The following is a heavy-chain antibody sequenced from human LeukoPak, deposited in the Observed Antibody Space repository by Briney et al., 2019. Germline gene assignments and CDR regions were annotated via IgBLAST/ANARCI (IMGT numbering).Heavy chain of an antibody. CDR2: ISGSIGST. V-gene: IGHV3-23*01. CDR1: GFTFSSYA. Sequence: GGSLRLSCAASGFTFSSYAMNWVRQVPGKGLEWVSTISGSIGSTYYADSVKGRFTISRDNSKNTLYLQMNSLRAEDTAVYYCARAHNCGGDCLDAFDIWGQGTMVTVSS. CDR3: ARAHNCGGDCLDAFDI. J-gene: IGHJ3*02. D-gene: IGHD2-21*02.